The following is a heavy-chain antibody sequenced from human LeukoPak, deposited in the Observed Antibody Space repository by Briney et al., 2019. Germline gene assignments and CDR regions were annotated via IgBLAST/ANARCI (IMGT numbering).Heavy chain of an antibody. D-gene: IGHD1-14*01. CDR3: ARGPRNDP. CDR2: VHPDSGNT. J-gene: IGHJ5*02. Sequence: ASVKVSCKTSGYPFSTWEINWVRQAAGQGLEWLGWVHPDSGNTDYAQKLRGRVTMSRDTSTSTAYMELSGLRLDDTAVYFCARGPRNDPSGQGTLVTVSS. V-gene: IGHV1-8*01. CDR1: GYPFSTWE.